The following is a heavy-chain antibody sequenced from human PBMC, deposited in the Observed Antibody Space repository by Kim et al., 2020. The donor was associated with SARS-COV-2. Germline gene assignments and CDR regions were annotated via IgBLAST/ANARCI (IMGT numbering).Heavy chain of an antibody. V-gene: IGHV4-39*07. D-gene: IGHD1-26*01. Sequence: SETLSLTCTVSGGSISSSSYYWGWIRQPPGKGLEWIGSIYYSGSTYYNPSLKSRVTISVDTSKNQFSLKLSSVTAADTAVYYCARDRGRELLLGWFDPWGQGTLVTVSS. J-gene: IGHJ5*02. CDR3: ARDRGRELLLGWFDP. CDR2: IYYSGST. CDR1: GGSISSSSYY.